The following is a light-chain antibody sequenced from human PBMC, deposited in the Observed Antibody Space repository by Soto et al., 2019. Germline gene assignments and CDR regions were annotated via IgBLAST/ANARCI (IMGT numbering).Light chain of an antibody. Sequence: EIVMTQSPATLSVSPGEIATLSCRASQSVNSNLAWYQQKTGQAPRLLIYRESTRATGIPDRFSGSGSGTDLNLTISGLQSEDFAVYYCQKYNNWPRTCGQGTKVDIK. CDR3: QKYNNWPRT. J-gene: IGKJ1*01. CDR2: RES. V-gene: IGKV3-15*01. CDR1: QSVNSN.